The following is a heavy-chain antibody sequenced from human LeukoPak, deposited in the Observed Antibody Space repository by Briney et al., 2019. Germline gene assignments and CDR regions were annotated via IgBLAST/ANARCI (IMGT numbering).Heavy chain of an antibody. CDR2: INAGNGNT. D-gene: IGHD1-7*01. CDR1: GYTFTSYA. V-gene: IGHV1-3*01. J-gene: IGHJ3*02. CDR3: AREEGTTDAFDI. Sequence: GASVKVSCKASGYTFTSYAMHWVRQAPGQRLEWMGWINAGNGNTKYSQKYQGRVTITRDTSISTAYMELSRLRSDDTAVYYCAREEGTTDAFDIWGQGTMVTVSS.